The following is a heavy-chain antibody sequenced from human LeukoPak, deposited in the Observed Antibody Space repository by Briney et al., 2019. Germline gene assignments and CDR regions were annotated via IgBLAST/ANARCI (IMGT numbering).Heavy chain of an antibody. V-gene: IGHV4-4*07. J-gene: IGHJ5*02. Sequence: SETLSLTCAVYDGSFSGYYWSWIRQPAGKGLEWIGRIYTSGSTNYNPSLKSRVTISVDTSKNQFSLKLSTVTAADTAVYYCARDYSSSPNWFDPWGQGTLVTVSS. D-gene: IGHD6-13*01. CDR1: DGSFSGYY. CDR3: ARDYSSSPNWFDP. CDR2: IYTSGST.